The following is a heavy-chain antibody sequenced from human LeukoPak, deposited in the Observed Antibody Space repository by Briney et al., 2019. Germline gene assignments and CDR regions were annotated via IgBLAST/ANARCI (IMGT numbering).Heavy chain of an antibody. CDR2: ISSSSSTI. CDR3: AREEVATIIDY. V-gene: IGHV3-48*01. J-gene: IGHJ4*02. Sequence: GGSLRLSCAASGFTFSSYGMNWVRQAPGKGLEWVSYISSSSSTIYYADSVKGRFTISRDNAKNSLYLQMNSLRAEGTAVYYCAREEVATIIDYWGQGTLVTVSS. D-gene: IGHD5-12*01. CDR1: GFTFSSYG.